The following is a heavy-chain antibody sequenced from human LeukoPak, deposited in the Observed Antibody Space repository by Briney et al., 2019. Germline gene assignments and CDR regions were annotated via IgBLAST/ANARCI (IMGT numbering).Heavy chain of an antibody. D-gene: IGHD3-10*01. CDR2: ISGSGGST. J-gene: IGHJ5*02. CDR3: AKGGGNLFGSGSLKWFDP. Sequence: GGSLRLSCAASGFTFSSYAMSWVRQAPGKGLEWVSAISGSGGSTYYADSVKGRFTISRDNSKNTLYLQMNSLRAEDTAVYYCAKGGGNLFGSGSLKWFDPWGQGTLVTVSS. V-gene: IGHV3-23*01. CDR1: GFTFSSYA.